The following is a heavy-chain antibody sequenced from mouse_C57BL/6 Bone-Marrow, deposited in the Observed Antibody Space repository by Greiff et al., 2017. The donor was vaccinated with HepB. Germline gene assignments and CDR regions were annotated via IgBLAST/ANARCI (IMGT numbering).Heavy chain of an antibody. V-gene: IGHV1-82*01. CDR1: GYAFSSSW. J-gene: IGHJ2*01. CDR2: IDPGDGDT. Sequence: QVQLQQPGPELVKPGASVKISCKASGYAFSSSWMNWVKQRPGKGLEWIGRIDPGDGDTNYNGKFKGKATLTADKSSSTAYMQLSSLTSEDSAVYFCAISGTTVVDLDYWGQGTTLTVSS. CDR3: AISGTTVVDLDY. D-gene: IGHD1-1*01.